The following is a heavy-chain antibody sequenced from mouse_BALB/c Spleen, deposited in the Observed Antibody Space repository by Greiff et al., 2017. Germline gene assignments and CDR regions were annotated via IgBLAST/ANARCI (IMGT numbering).Heavy chain of an antibody. V-gene: IGHV1-7*01. Sequence: QVQLQQSGAELAKPGASVKMSCKASGYTFTSYWMHWVKQRPGQGLEWIGYINPSTGYTEYNQKFKDKATLTADKSSSTAYMQLSSLTSEDSAVYYCARGNQNAMDYWGQGTSVTVSA. CDR1: GYTFTSYW. CDR2: INPSTGYT. CDR3: ARGNQNAMDY. J-gene: IGHJ4*01. D-gene: IGHD2-1*01.